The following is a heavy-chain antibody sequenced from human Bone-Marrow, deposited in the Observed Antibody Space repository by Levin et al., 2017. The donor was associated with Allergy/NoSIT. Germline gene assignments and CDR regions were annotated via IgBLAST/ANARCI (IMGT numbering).Heavy chain of an antibody. D-gene: IGHD2-15*01. CDR2: IIPIFGTS. CDR1: GGNFNNFA. V-gene: IGHV1-69*13. CDR3: AAMPRYCVGGSCFQAEIDY. Sequence: SVKVSCKASGGNFNNFAFSWVRLAPGQGLEWMGGIIPIFGTSRYGQKFQGRVTVTGDQATSTAYMGLGSLTSEDTAVYYCAAMPRYCVGGSCFQAEIDYWGQGTLVTVSS. J-gene: IGHJ4*02.